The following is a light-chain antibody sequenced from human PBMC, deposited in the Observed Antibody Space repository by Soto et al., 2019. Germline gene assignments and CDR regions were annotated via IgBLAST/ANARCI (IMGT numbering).Light chain of an antibody. J-gene: IGKJ1*01. V-gene: IGKV3-11*01. Sequence: EIVLTQSPGTLTFSPGERATLSCRASQSVSSYLAWYQQKPGQAPRLLLYDASNRATGIPARFSGSGSGSDFTLTISSLETEDFAVYYGQQYNNWPSWTFGQGTKVDIK. CDR3: QQYNNWPSWT. CDR2: DAS. CDR1: QSVSSY.